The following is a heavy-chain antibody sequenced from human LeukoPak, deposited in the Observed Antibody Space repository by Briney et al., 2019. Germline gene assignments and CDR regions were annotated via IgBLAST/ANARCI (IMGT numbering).Heavy chain of an antibody. Sequence: SETLSLTCTVSGGSISSYYWSWIRQPPGKGLEWIGYIYYSGSTNYNPSLKSRVTISVDTSKNQFSLKLSSVTAADTAVYYCARVPRLSGSCYGNYYYGMDVWGQGTTVTVSS. J-gene: IGHJ6*02. CDR3: ARVPRLSGSCYGNYYYGMDV. CDR2: IYYSGST. D-gene: IGHD1-26*01. CDR1: GGSISSYY. V-gene: IGHV4-59*01.